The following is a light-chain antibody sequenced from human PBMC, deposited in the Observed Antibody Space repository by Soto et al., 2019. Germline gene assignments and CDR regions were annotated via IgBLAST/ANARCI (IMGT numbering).Light chain of an antibody. V-gene: IGLV2-8*01. CDR2: EVS. J-gene: IGLJ2*01. Sequence: QSVLTQPPSASGSPGQSVTISCTGTSSDVGGYNYISWYQHHPGKAPKLMIYEVSQRPSGVPDRFSGFKSANTAYLTISGVQPEDEADYHCSSYTTIKTVVFGGGTKLTVL. CDR1: SSDVGGYNY. CDR3: SSYTTIKTVV.